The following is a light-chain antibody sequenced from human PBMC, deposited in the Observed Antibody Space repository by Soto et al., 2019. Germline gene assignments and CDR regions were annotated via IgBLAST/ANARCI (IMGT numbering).Light chain of an antibody. CDR3: QQYGRLPPG. CDR2: GAS. Sequence: EIVLTQSPATLSLSPGERATLSCRASQSVRSNYLAWYQQKPGQAPRLLIYGASSRVTGIPDRFSGSGSGTDFTLTISRLEPEDFAVYYCQQYGRLPPGFGGGTKVEIK. V-gene: IGKV3-20*01. J-gene: IGKJ4*01. CDR1: QSVRSNY.